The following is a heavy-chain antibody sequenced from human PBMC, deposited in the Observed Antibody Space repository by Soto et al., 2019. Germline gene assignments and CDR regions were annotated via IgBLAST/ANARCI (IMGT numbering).Heavy chain of an antibody. CDR3: IHSRCGGDCLRSYSSHYYYGLDV. CDR2: IYWDDDK. Sequence: QITLKESGPTLVKPTQTLTLTCSVSGFSLNTGGLGVGWIRQPPGKALEWLALIYWDDDKRYSPSLRNRLSTSKATSNNPVXXXMXXMDPVDTATYYCIHSRCGGDCLRSYSSHYYYGLDVWGQGTTVTVSS. CDR1: GFSLNTGGLG. V-gene: IGHV2-5*02. D-gene: IGHD2-21*02. J-gene: IGHJ6*02.